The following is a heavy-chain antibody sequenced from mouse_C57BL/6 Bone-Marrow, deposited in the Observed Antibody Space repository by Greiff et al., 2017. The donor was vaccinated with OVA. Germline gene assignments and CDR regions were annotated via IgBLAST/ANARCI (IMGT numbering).Heavy chain of an antibody. CDR2: ISDGGSYT. J-gene: IGHJ4*01. CDR1: GFTFSSYA. Sequence: EVKLMESGGGLVKPGGSLKLSCAASGFTFSSYAMSWVRQTPEKRLEWVATISDGGSYTYYPDNVKGRFTISRDNAKNNLYLQMSHLKSEDTAMYYCARDQDLGPFYAMDYWGQGTSVTVSS. V-gene: IGHV5-4*01. D-gene: IGHD3-1*01. CDR3: ARDQDLGPFYAMDY.